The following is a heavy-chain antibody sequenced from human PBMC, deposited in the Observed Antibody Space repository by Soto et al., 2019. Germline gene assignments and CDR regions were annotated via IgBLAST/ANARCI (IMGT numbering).Heavy chain of an antibody. D-gene: IGHD3-16*02. CDR2: INSDGSIT. V-gene: IGHV3-74*01. CDR1: GFTFSSYW. J-gene: IGHJ4*02. Sequence: GGSLRLSCAASGFTFSSYWMHWVRQVPEKGLVWVSRINSDGSITNYADAVKGRFTISRDNVKNTLYLQMNSLRAEDTAVYYCVRYSRSVGGSYRPDYWGQGTLVTVS. CDR3: VRYSRSVGGSYRPDY.